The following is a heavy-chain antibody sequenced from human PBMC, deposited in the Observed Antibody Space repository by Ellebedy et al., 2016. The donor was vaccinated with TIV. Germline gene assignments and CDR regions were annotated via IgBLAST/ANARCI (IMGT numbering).Heavy chain of an antibody. Sequence: AASVKVSCKASGYTITDYYMHWVRQAPGQGLEWMGWINPYNGGSKYAQKFQGRVSMTWDTSISTGYMELSGLRSDDTALYYCTRGGRLPAAISDWFDPWGQGTLVTVSS. D-gene: IGHD2-2*01. CDR1: GYTITDYY. CDR2: INPYNGGS. CDR3: TRGGRLPAAISDWFDP. J-gene: IGHJ5*01. V-gene: IGHV1-2*02.